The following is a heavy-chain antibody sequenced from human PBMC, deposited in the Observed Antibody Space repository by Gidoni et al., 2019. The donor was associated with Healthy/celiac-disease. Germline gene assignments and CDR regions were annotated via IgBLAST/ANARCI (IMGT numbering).Heavy chain of an antibody. Sequence: AQLVQSGPEVKKPAASVKVSCKASGYTFTSYGISWVRLAPGQGLAWMGWISAYNGNTNYAQKLQGRVTMTTDTSTSTAYMELRSLRSDDTAVYYCARAIWKRPSYSDYWGQGTLVTVSS. V-gene: IGHV1-18*01. CDR3: ARAIWKRPSYSDY. J-gene: IGHJ4*02. D-gene: IGHD1-1*01. CDR1: GYTFTSYG. CDR2: ISAYNGNT.